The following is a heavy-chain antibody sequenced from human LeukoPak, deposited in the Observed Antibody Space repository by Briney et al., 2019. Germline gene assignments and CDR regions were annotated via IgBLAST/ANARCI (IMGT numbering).Heavy chain of an antibody. CDR2: ISSSGGNT. Sequence: PGGSLRLSCAASGFTFSSYVMSWVRQAPGKGLEWVSAISSSGGNTYYADSVKGRFTISRDNSKSTLYLQMNSLRAEDTAVYYCAKLVTTFFDFWGQGTLVTVSS. J-gene: IGHJ4*02. CDR1: GFTFSSYV. D-gene: IGHD4-17*01. V-gene: IGHV3-23*01. CDR3: AKLVTTFFDF.